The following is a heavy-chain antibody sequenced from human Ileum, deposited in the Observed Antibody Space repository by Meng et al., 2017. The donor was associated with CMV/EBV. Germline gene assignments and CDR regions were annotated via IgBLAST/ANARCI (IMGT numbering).Heavy chain of an antibody. CDR2: INNSGNT. CDR1: GGSFSGYY. Sequence: LTCAVYGGSFSGYYWTWNRQPPGKGLEWIEEINNSGNTNYNPSLKSRVNISVDTSNNHFSLRLTSVTAADTAVYYCARGDIAARLAHWGQGTLVTVSS. J-gene: IGHJ5*02. CDR3: ARGDIAARLAH. D-gene: IGHD6-6*01. V-gene: IGHV4-34*01.